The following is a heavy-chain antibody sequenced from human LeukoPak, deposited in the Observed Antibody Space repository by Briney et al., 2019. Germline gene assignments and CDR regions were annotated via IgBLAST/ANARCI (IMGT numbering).Heavy chain of an antibody. Sequence: PSETLSLTCTVSGGSISSYYWSWIRQPPGKGLEWIGYILYSGSTNYNPSLTSRVTISADTSKNQFSLKVSSVTAADTAVYYCARGGVGTTGGGWLDPWGQGTLVTVSS. CDR3: ARGGVGTTGGGWLDP. D-gene: IGHD1-26*01. CDR2: ILYSGST. V-gene: IGHV4-59*01. J-gene: IGHJ5*02. CDR1: GGSISSYY.